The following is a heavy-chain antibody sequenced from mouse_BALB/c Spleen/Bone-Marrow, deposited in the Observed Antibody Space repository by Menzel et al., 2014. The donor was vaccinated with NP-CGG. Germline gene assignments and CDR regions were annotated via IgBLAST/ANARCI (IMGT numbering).Heavy chain of an antibody. V-gene: IGHV14-3*02. CDR3: ARNYGYGKSFAY. CDR1: GFNIKDTY. D-gene: IGHD2-2*01. Sequence: EVQRVESGAELVKPGASVELSCTASGFNIKDTYMHWVKQRPEQGLEWIGRIDPANGNTKYDPKFQGKATITADTSSNTAYLQLSSLTSEDTAVYYCARNYGYGKSFAYWGQGTLVTVSA. CDR2: IDPANGNT. J-gene: IGHJ3*01.